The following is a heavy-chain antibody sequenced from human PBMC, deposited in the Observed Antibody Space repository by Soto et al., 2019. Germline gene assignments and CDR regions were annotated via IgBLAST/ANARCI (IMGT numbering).Heavy chain of an antibody. CDR1: GYTFTSYG. V-gene: IGHV1-18*04. D-gene: IGHD2-15*01. CDR3: ARDGAIVVVVAATPGRFDP. CDR2: ISAYNGNT. J-gene: IGHJ5*02. Sequence: QVQLVQSGAEVKKPGASVKVSCKASGYTFTSYGISWVRQAPGQGLEWMGWISAYNGNTNYAQKLQGRVTMTTDTSTSTAYMELRSLRSADTAVYYCARDGAIVVVVAATPGRFDPWGQGTLVTVSS.